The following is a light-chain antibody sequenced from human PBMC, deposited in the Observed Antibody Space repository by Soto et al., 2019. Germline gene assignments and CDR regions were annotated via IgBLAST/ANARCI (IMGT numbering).Light chain of an antibody. CDR1: QTITTY. CDR2: AAS. J-gene: IGKJ4*01. Sequence: DIQMTQSPSSLSASVGDRVTITCRASQTITTYLNWYQQKPGRAPKLLIFAASSLQSGVPPRFSGSGSGTDFTLTVSSLQPEDFATYYCQQYDSYSLITFGGGTKVDIK. V-gene: IGKV1-39*01. CDR3: QQYDSYSLIT.